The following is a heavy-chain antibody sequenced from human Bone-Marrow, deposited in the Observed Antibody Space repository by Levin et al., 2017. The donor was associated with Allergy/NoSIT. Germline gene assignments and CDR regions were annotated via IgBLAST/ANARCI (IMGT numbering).Heavy chain of an antibody. CDR2: IYYSGST. CDR1: GGSISRGGYY. D-gene: IGHD5-12*01. J-gene: IGHJ4*02. V-gene: IGHV4-31*03. Sequence: SETLSLTCTVSGGSISRGGYYWSWIRQHPGKGLEWIGYIYYSGSTYYNPSLKSRVTISVDTSKNQFSLKLSSVTAADTAVYYCARGGGYSGYDFYDYWGQGTLVTVSS. CDR3: ARGGGYSGYDFYDY.